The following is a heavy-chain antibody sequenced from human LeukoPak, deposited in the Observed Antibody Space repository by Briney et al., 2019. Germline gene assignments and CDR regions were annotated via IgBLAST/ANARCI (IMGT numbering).Heavy chain of an antibody. D-gene: IGHD3-9*01. CDR1: GYTFTSYG. CDR2: ISAYNGNT. Sequence: ASVKVSCKASGYTFTSYGISWVRQAPGQGLEWMGWISAYNGNTNYAQKLQGRVTMTTDTSTSTAYMELRSLRSDDTAVYYCARLLTYYDILTGSRGYYYYMDVWGKGTTVTISS. CDR3: ARLLTYYDILTGSRGYYYYMDV. V-gene: IGHV1-18*01. J-gene: IGHJ6*03.